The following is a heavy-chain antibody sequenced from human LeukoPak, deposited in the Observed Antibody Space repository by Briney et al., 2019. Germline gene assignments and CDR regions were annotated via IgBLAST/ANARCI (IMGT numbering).Heavy chain of an antibody. J-gene: IGHJ4*02. V-gene: IGHV3-23*01. CDR3: AKVPYSNYVGYFDY. CDR2: ISGSGGTT. D-gene: IGHD4-4*01. Sequence: GGSLRLSCTASGFTFSNYVMSWVRQAPGKGLEWVSYISGSGGTTYYADSVKGRFTISRDNSKNTLYLQMNSLRAEDTAVYYCAKVPYSNYVGYFDYWGQGTLVTVSS. CDR1: GFTFSNYV.